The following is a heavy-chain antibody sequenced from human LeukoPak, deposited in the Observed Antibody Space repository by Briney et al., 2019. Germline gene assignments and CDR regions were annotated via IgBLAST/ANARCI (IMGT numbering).Heavy chain of an antibody. CDR2: INHSGST. CDR3: ARAYYYGSGSYDY. D-gene: IGHD3-10*01. J-gene: IGHJ4*02. V-gene: IGHV4-34*01. Sequence: PSETLSLTCAVYGGSLSGYYWSWIRQPPGKGLEWIGEINHSGSTNYNPSLKSRVTISVDTSKNQFSLKLSSVTAADTAVYYCARAYYYGSGSYDYWGQGTLATVSS. CDR1: GGSLSGYY.